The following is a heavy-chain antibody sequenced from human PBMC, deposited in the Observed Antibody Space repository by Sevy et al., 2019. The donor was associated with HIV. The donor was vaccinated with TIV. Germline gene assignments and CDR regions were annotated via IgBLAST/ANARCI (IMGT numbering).Heavy chain of an antibody. J-gene: IGHJ4*01. V-gene: IGHV3-64D*06. D-gene: IGHD2-15*01. CDR2: ISTNGGTT. CDR3: VTVPYCSGGGCYSAFDY. CDR1: GFTFSSYE. Sequence: GGSLRLSCSASGFTFSSYEMFWVRQAPGKGLEYISAISTNGGTTYYADSVKGRFTISRDNSKNTLDLQMSSLRPEDTAVYYCVTVPYCSGGGCYSAFDYWGHGTLVTVSS.